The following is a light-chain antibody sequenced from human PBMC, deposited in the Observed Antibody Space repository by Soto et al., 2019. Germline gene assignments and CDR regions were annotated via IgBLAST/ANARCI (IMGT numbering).Light chain of an antibody. V-gene: IGLV2-8*01. CDR1: KSDIGVYDF. CDR2: EVV. CDR3: MSYAGRNTYV. Sequence: QSVLTQPPSASGSPGQSVTISCTGTKSDIGVYDFVSWYQHHPGKAPRLIIYEVVQRPSGVPDRFSGSKSGNTASLTVSGLHAADEADYFCMSYAGRNTYVFGSGSKVTVL. J-gene: IGLJ1*01.